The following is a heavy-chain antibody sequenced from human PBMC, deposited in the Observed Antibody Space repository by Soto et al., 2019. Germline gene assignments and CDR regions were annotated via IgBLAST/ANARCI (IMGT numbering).Heavy chain of an antibody. CDR1: GCSSSSGSFY. V-gene: IGHV4-61*01. Sequence: PSDTLTPTRTVSGCSSSSGSFYLSWFRQPPGKGLEWIGYIYYSGSTNYNPSLKSRVTISVDTSKNQFSLKLSSVTAADTAVYYCARLERRAVAAYYWGQGTLVTVS. D-gene: IGHD6-19*01. J-gene: IGHJ4*02. CDR2: IYYSGST. CDR3: ARLERRAVAAYY.